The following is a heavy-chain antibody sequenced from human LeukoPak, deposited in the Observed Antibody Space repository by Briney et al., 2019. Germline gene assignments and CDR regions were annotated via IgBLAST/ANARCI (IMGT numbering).Heavy chain of an antibody. V-gene: IGHV3-11*04. J-gene: IGHJ4*02. CDR3: AKVAKYYYGPETYYFFEQ. CDR2: ISSSGSTI. D-gene: IGHD3-10*01. Sequence: PGGSLRLSCAASGFTFSDYYMSWIRQAPGKGLEWVSYISSSGSTIYYADSVKGRFTISRDNAKNSLYLQMNSLRVEDTAVYYCAKVAKYYYGPETYYFFEQWGQGTPVTASS. CDR1: GFTFSDYY.